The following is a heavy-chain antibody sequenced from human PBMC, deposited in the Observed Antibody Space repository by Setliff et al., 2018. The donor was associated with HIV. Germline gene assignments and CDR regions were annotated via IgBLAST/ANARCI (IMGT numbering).Heavy chain of an antibody. Sequence: ASVKVSCKASGSTFTGYYMHWVRQAPGQGLEWMGWINPNSGDTNYAQKFQGWVTMTRDTSVSTAYMELSRLRSDDTAVYYCAREGRMTKRFDYWGQGTLVTVSS. CDR3: AREGRMTKRFDY. J-gene: IGHJ4*02. CDR2: INPNSGDT. D-gene: IGHD3-10*01. V-gene: IGHV1-2*04. CDR1: GSTFTGYY.